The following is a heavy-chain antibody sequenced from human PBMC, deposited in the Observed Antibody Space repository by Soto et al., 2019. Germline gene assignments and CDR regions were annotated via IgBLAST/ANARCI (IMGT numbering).Heavy chain of an antibody. V-gene: IGHV3-21*01. J-gene: IGHJ4*02. CDR1: GVTFISYS. CDR3: ATSSPQWFSFDY. Sequence: GGSLRLSCAASGVTFISYSMNWVRQAPGKGLEWVSSISSSSSYIYYADSVKGRFTIPRDNAKNSLYLQMNSLRAEDTAVYYCATSSPQWFSFDYWGQGTLVTVSS. D-gene: IGHD2-8*01. CDR2: ISSSSSYI.